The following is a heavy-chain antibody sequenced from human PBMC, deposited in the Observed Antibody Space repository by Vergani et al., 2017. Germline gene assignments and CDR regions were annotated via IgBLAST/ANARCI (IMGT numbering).Heavy chain of an antibody. CDR2: IKSKTDGGTT. D-gene: IGHD6-19*01. J-gene: IGHJ6*02. Sequence: EVQLVESGGGLVKPGGSLRLSCAASGFTFSNAWMSWVRQAPGKGLEWVVRIKSKTDGGTTDYAAPVKGRFTISRDDSKNTLYLQMNSLKTEDTAVYYCARDIGIVSGWLDYYYYGMDVWGQGTTVTVSS. CDR1: GFTFSNAW. V-gene: IGHV3-15*01. CDR3: ARDIGIVSGWLDYYYYGMDV.